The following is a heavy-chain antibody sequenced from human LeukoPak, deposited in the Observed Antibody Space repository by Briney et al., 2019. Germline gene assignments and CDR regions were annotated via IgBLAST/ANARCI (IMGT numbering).Heavy chain of an antibody. J-gene: IGHJ4*02. V-gene: IGHV4-4*07. CDR3: ARGPTTVTRAFDY. D-gene: IGHD4-17*01. CDR2: IYTSGST. CDR1: GGPFSIYY. Sequence: SETLSLTCTVSGGPFSIYYWSWIRQPAGKGLEYIGRIYTSGSTNYDPSLKSRVTMSVDTSNNQFSLKLSSVTAADTAVYYCARGPTTVTRAFDYWGQGTLVTVSS.